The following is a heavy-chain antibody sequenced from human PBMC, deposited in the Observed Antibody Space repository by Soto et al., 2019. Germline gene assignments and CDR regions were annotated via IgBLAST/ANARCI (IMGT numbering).Heavy chain of an antibody. CDR2: ISSSSSYI. CDR3: ARDRPYYDFSEDPQEVHWYFDL. J-gene: IGHJ2*01. Sequence: GGSLRLSCAASGFTFSSYSMNWVRQAPGKGLEWVSSISSSSSYIYYADSVKGRFTISRDNAKNSLYLQMNSLRAEDTAVYYCARDRPYYDFSEDPQEVHWYFDLLGRGTLVTVSS. D-gene: IGHD3-3*01. V-gene: IGHV3-21*01. CDR1: GFTFSSYS.